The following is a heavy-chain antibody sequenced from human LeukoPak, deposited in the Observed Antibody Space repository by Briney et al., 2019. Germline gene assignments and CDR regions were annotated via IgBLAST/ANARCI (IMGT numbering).Heavy chain of an antibody. J-gene: IGHJ3*02. CDR1: GGSISSYY. CDR3: ARGRYCSADICSGGDAFDI. Sequence: SETLSLTCTVSGGSISSYYWSWIRQPPGRGLEWIGYIYYSGSTNYNPSLKSRVTISVDTSKNQFSLKLSSVTAADTAVYYCARGRYCSADICSGGDAFDIWGQGTMVSVSS. V-gene: IGHV4-59*12. D-gene: IGHD2-15*01. CDR2: IYYSGST.